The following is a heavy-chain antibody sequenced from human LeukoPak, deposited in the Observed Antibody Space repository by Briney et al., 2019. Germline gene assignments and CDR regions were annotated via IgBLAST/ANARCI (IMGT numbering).Heavy chain of an antibody. CDR1: GFTFSSYG. Sequence: GGSLRLSCAASGFTFSSYGMHWVRQAPGKGLEWVAVISYDGSNKYYADSVKGRFTISRDNSKNTLYLQMNSLRAEDTAVYYCAKVFPYSGYDLARYYMDVWGKGTTVTVSS. V-gene: IGHV3-30*18. J-gene: IGHJ6*03. CDR3: AKVFPYSGYDLARYYMDV. CDR2: ISYDGSNK. D-gene: IGHD5-12*01.